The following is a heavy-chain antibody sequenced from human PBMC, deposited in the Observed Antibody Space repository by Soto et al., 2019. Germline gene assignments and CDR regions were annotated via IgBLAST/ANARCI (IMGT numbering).Heavy chain of an antibody. J-gene: IGHJ6*02. V-gene: IGHV4-39*01. Sequence: SETLSLTCTVSGGSISSSSYYWGWIRQPPGKGLEWIGSIYYSGSTYYNPSLKSRVTISVDTSKNQFSLKLSSVTAADTAVYYCATPSRILPQIGDYYYYGMDVWGQGTTVTVSS. CDR2: IYYSGST. CDR1: GGSISSSSYY. D-gene: IGHD2-15*01. CDR3: ATPSRILPQIGDYYYYGMDV.